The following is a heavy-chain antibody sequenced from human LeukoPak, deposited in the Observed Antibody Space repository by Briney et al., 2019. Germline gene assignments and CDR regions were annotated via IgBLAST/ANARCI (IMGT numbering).Heavy chain of an antibody. Sequence: GGSLRLSCAASGFTFDDYAMHWVRQAPGKGLEWVSGISWNSGSIGYADSVKGRFTISRDNAKNSLYLQMNSLRAEDTAVYYCARADSIVVVPAAIYYGMDVWGQGTTVTVSS. CDR2: ISWNSGSI. V-gene: IGHV3-9*01. J-gene: IGHJ6*02. D-gene: IGHD2-2*01. CDR1: GFTFDDYA. CDR3: ARADSIVVVPAAIYYGMDV.